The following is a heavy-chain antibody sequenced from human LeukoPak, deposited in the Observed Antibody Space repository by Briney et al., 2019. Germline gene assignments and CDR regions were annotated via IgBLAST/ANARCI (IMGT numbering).Heavy chain of an antibody. CDR2: FDPEDGET. CDR1: GYTLTELS. V-gene: IGHV1-24*01. Sequence: GASVKVSRKVSGYTLTELSMHWVRQAPGKGLEWMGGFDPEDGETIYAQKFQGRVTMTEDTSTDTAYMELSSLRSEDTAVYYCATEAQLYGGVAFDIWGQGTMVTVSS. J-gene: IGHJ3*02. D-gene: IGHD1-1*01. CDR3: ATEAQLYGGVAFDI.